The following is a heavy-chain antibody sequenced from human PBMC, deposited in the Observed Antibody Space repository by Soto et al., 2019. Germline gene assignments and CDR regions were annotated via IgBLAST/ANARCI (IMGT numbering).Heavy chain of an antibody. V-gene: IGHV4-59*08. CDR1: GGSISSYY. CDR2: IYYSGST. Sequence: SETLSLTCTVSGGSISSYYWSWIRQPPGKGLEWIGYIYYSGSTNYNPSLKSRVTISVDTSKNQFSLKLSSVTAADTAVYYCARSGYSSSWYWPWGQGTLVTVSS. D-gene: IGHD6-13*01. J-gene: IGHJ5*02. CDR3: ARSGYSSSWYWP.